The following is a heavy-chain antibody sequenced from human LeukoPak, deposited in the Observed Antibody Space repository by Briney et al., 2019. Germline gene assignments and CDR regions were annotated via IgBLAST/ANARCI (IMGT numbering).Heavy chain of an antibody. V-gene: IGHV3-7*05. J-gene: IGHJ4*02. CDR2: IKQDGSEK. CDR3: AREEHLEGDFDY. CDR1: GFTFSKYR. D-gene: IGHD1-1*01. Sequence: GGSLRLSCAASGFTFSKYRMSWVRQAPGKGLEWVANIKQDGSEKYYVDSVKGRFTISRDNAKNSLYLQLNSLRAEDTAVYYCAREEHLEGDFDYWGQGTLVTVSS.